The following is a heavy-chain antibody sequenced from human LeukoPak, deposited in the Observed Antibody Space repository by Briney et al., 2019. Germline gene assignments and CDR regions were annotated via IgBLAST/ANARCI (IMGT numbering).Heavy chain of an antibody. D-gene: IGHD6-13*01. CDR2: IHSDGSST. CDR3: ARDRSSSWNFDY. Sequence: PGGSLRLSCAASGFTFSSYWMHWVRQAPGKGLVWVSRIHSDGSSTSYADSVKGRFTISRDNAKNTLYLQMNSLRAEDTAVYYCARDRSSSWNFDYWGQGTLVTVSS. CDR1: GFTFSSYW. J-gene: IGHJ4*02. V-gene: IGHV3-74*01.